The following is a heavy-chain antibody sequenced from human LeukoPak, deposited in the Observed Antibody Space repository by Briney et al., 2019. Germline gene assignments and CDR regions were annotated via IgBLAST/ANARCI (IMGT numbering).Heavy chain of an antibody. CDR3: ARVYGSGSWFEYENNWFDP. J-gene: IGHJ5*02. V-gene: IGHV3-53*01. D-gene: IGHD3-10*01. CDR2: IYSGGST. Sequence: GGSLRLSCAASGFTVSSNYMSWVRQAPGKGLEWVSVIYSGGSTYYADSVKGRFTISRDNSKNTLYLQMNSLRAEDTAVYYCARVYGSGSWFEYENNWFDPWGQGTLVTVSS. CDR1: GFTVSSNY.